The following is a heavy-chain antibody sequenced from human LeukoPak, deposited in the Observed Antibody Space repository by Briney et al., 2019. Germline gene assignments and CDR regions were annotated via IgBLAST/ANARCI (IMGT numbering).Heavy chain of an antibody. CDR3: ARIWSAAGYFDY. J-gene: IGHJ4*02. CDR2: IYHSGST. D-gene: IGHD6-13*01. Sequence: PGGSLRLSCAASGFTFSSYAMHWVRQPPGKGLEWIGEIYHSGSTNYNPSLKSRVTISVDKSKNQFSLKLSSVTAADTAVYYCARIWSAAGYFDYWGQGTLVTVSS. CDR1: GFTFSSYA. V-gene: IGHV4-4*02.